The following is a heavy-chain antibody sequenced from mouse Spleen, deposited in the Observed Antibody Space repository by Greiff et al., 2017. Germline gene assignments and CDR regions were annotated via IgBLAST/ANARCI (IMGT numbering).Heavy chain of an antibody. CDR2: IRLKSDNYAT. CDR3: TYYDYDGAY. Sequence: EVKLEESGGGLVQPGGSMKLSCVASGFTFSNYWMNWVRQSPEKGLEWVAQIRLKSDNYATHYAESVKGRFTISRDDSKSSVYLQMNNLRAEDTGIYYCTYYDYDGAYWGQGTLVTVSA. D-gene: IGHD2-4*01. CDR1: GFTFSNYW. J-gene: IGHJ3*01. V-gene: IGHV6-3*01.